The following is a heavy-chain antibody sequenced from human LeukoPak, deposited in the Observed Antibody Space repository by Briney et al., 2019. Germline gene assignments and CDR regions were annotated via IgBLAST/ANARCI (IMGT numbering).Heavy chain of an antibody. J-gene: IGHJ4*02. CDR3: ARGRSVAATGMIDY. CDR1: GFTFSSYS. Sequence: PGGSLRLSCAASGFTFSSYSMSWVRQAPGKGLEWVSSISSSSSYIYYADSVKGRFTISRDNAKNSLFLQMNSLRAEDTAVYYCARGRSVAATGMIDYWGQGTLVTVSS. V-gene: IGHV3-21*01. D-gene: IGHD2-15*01. CDR2: ISSSSSYI.